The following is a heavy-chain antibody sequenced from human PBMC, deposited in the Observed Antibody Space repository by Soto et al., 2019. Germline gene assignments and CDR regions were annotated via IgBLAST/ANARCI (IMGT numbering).Heavy chain of an antibody. CDR1: GFTFSSYA. CDR2: ISGSGGST. J-gene: IGHJ4*02. V-gene: IGHV3-23*01. CDR3: ESRSSGWYFDY. D-gene: IGHD6-19*01. Sequence: EVQLLESGGGLVQPGGSLRLSCAASGFTFSSYAMIWVRQAPGKGLEWVSVISGSGGSTYYADSVKGRFTISRDNSKNTLYLQMNRLRAEDTDVYYCESRSSGWYFDYWGQVTLGTVAS.